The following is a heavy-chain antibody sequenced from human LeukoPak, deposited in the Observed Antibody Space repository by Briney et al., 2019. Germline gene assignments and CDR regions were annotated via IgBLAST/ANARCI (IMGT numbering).Heavy chain of an antibody. J-gene: IGHJ4*02. CDR1: GFTFSNYA. CDR3: ASGVSVY. CDR2: ISGSGDYT. V-gene: IGHV3-23*01. Sequence: PGGSLRLSCAASGFTFSNYAMSWVRQAPGRGLEWVSAISGSGDYTNYADSVKGRFTISRDNSKNTLYLQMNSLRAEDTAVYYCASGVSVYWGQGTLVTVSS. D-gene: IGHD3-10*01.